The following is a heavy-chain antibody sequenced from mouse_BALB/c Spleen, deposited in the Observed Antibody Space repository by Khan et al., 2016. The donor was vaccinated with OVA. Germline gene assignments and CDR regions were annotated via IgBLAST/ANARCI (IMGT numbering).Heavy chain of an antibody. V-gene: IGHV3-2*02. Sequence: VQLQQSGPGLVKPSQSLSHTCTVTGYSITSGYGWNWIRQFPGNKLEWMGYISYSGSTNYNPSLKSRISITRDTSKNQFFLQLNSVTTEDTATYYCARTARIKYWGQGTTLTVSS. CDR3: ARTARIKY. CDR1: GYSITSGYG. J-gene: IGHJ2*01. D-gene: IGHD1-2*01. CDR2: ISYSGST.